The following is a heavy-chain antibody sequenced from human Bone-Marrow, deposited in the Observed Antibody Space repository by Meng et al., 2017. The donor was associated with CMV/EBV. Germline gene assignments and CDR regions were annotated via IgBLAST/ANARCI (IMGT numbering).Heavy chain of an antibody. CDR3: ARGGGRSRSGSYSVDY. V-gene: IGHV4-34*01. Sequence: SETLSLTCAVYGGSFSGYYWSWIRQPPGKGLEWIGEINHSGSTNYNPSLKSRVTISVDTSKNQFSLKLSSVTAADTAVYYCARGGGRSRSGSYSVDYWGQGTLDTVSS. D-gene: IGHD1-26*01. CDR2: INHSGST. J-gene: IGHJ4*02. CDR1: GGSFSGYY.